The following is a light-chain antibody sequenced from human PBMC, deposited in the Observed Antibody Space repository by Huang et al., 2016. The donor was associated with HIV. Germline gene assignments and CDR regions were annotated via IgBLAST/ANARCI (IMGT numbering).Light chain of an antibody. Sequence: EIVMTQSPVTLSVSPGERATLSCRASQSVINNLAWYQQKPGQAPRLLIDGASTRATGIPARFSGSGSGTEFTLTISSLQSEDFALYYCQQYNNWPPYIFGQGTKLDIQ. CDR2: GAS. CDR1: QSVINN. CDR3: QQYNNWPPYI. J-gene: IGKJ2*01. V-gene: IGKV3-15*01.